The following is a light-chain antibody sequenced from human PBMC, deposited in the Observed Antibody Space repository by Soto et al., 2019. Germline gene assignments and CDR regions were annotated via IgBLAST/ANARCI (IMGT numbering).Light chain of an antibody. J-gene: IGKJ4*01. Sequence: DIQMTQSPSSLSASVGDRVTITCREWQDISNYLAWYQQKPGKVPKLLIYAASTLQSGVPSRFSGSGSGTDFTLTISSLHPEDVATYYCQKYNIAPLTFGGGTKVEIK. CDR2: AAS. CDR1: QDISNY. V-gene: IGKV1-27*01. CDR3: QKYNIAPLT.